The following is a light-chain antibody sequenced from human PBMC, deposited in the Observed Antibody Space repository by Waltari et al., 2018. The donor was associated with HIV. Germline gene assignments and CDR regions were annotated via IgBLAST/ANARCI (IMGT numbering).Light chain of an antibody. CDR2: DAS. V-gene: IGKV3-11*01. J-gene: IGKJ4*01. Sequence: PGERATLSCRASQSVSSYLAWYQQKPGQAPRLLIYDASNRATGIPARFSGSGSGTDFTLTISSLEPEDFAVYYCQQRSNWPKLTFGGGTKVEIK. CDR3: QQRSNWPKLT. CDR1: QSVSSY.